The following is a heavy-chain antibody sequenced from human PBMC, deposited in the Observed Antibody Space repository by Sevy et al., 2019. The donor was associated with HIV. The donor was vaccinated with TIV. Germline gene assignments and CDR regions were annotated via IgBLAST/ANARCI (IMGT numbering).Heavy chain of an antibody. CDR3: ARDCSSTCCLWGLDV. V-gene: IGHV3-7*03. J-gene: IGHJ6*02. Sequence: GGYLRLSCAASGFSFSSYWMSWVRQAPGKGLEWVANIKRDGSEKYYVDSVKGRFTISIDNAKNSLFLQMNSLRAEDTAIYYCARDCSSTCCLWGLDVWGQGTTVTVSS. CDR1: GFSFSSYW. CDR2: IKRDGSEK. D-gene: IGHD2-2*01.